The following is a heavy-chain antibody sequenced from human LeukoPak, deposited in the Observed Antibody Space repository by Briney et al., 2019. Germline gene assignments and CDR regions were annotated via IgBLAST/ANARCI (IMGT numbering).Heavy chain of an antibody. CDR3: ARADYYDSSGYDY. CDR1: GGSISSYY. V-gene: IGHV4-59*12. J-gene: IGHJ4*02. D-gene: IGHD3-22*01. CDR2: IYSSGST. Sequence: PSETLSLTCTVSGGSISSYYWSWIRQPPGKGLEWIGSIYSSGSTYHNPSLQSRVTISVDTSKNQFSLRLSSVTAADTAVYYCARADYYDSSGYDYWGQGTLVTVSS.